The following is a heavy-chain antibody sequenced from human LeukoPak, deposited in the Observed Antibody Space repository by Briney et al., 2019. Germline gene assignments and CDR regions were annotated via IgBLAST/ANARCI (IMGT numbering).Heavy chain of an antibody. V-gene: IGHV3-49*04. CDR2: IRSKAYGGTT. CDR3: TRGGDDYGD. D-gene: IGHD4-17*01. CDR1: GFTFGDYA. Sequence: PGGSLRLSCTGSGFTFGDYALTWVRQAPGKGLEWVGFIRSKAYGGTTEYAASVKGRFTISRDDSKSIAYLQMNSLKTEDTAVYYCTRGGDDYGDWGQGTLVTVSS. J-gene: IGHJ4*02.